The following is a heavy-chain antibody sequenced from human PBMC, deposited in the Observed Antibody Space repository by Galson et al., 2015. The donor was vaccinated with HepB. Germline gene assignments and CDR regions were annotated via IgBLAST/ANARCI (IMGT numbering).Heavy chain of an antibody. CDR2: ISGSGGST. CDR1: GFTFSSYA. V-gene: IGHV3-23*01. D-gene: IGHD2-2*01. Sequence: SLRLSCAASGFTFSSYAMSWVRQAPGKGLEWVSAISGSGGSTYYADSVKGRFTISRDNSKNTLYLQMNSLRAEDTAVYYCARSPAGPGIVVVPAAIYYYYGMDVWGQGTTVTVSS. J-gene: IGHJ6*02. CDR3: ARSPAGPGIVVVPAAIYYYYGMDV.